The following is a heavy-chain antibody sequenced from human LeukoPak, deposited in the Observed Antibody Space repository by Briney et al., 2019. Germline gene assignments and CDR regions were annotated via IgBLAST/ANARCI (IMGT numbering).Heavy chain of an antibody. CDR2: IYYSGST. CDR1: GGSISSHY. Sequence: SGTLSLTCTVSGGSISSHYWSWIRQPPGKGLEWIGYIYYSGSTNYNPSLKSRVTISVDTSKNQFSLKLSSVTAADTAVYYCARDRSMYSSGWYNYYMDVWGKGTTVTVSS. D-gene: IGHD6-19*01. J-gene: IGHJ6*03. CDR3: ARDRSMYSSGWYNYYMDV. V-gene: IGHV4-59*11.